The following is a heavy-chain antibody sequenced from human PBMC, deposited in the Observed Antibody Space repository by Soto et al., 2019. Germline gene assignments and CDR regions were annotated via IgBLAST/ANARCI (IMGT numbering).Heavy chain of an antibody. CDR2: TYYRSKWYI. Sequence: SQTLSLTCAISGDSVSSNSGAWNWIRQSSSRGLEWLGRTYYRSKWYIEYAVSLKSRITINPDTSKNQFSLQLNSVTPEDTAVYYCVRLIGNSWLDSWGQGTLVTVSS. D-gene: IGHD2-8*01. CDR3: VRLIGNSWLDS. J-gene: IGHJ5*01. V-gene: IGHV6-1*01. CDR1: GDSVSSNSGA.